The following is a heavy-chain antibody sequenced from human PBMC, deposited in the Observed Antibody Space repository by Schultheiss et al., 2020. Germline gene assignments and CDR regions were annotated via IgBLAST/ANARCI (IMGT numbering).Heavy chain of an antibody. V-gene: IGHV3-66*02. CDR2: IYSGGST. D-gene: IGHD6-19*01. J-gene: IGHJ4*02. CDR3: VKDKGTGWSFDY. Sequence: GGSLRLSCAASGFTFSSYDMHWVRQATGKGLEWVSVIYSGGSTYYADSVKGRFTISRDNSKNTLYLQMSSLRPEDTAVYYCVKDKGTGWSFDYWGQGTLVTVSS. CDR1: GFTFSSYD.